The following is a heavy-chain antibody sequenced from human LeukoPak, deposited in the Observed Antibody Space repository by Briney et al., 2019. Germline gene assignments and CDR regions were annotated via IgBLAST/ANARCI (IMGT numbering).Heavy chain of an antibody. D-gene: IGHD3-10*01. V-gene: IGHV3-7*01. CDR2: IKEDGSEI. CDR3: VTDQTGRHPYFFDY. CDR1: RFTFSSYA. J-gene: IGHJ4*02. Sequence: GGSLRLSWEASRFTFSSYAMSWVRQVPGKGLEWVANIKEDGSEIYYVDADKGRFSISRDNAKTSLYLQMHSLSVADTGLYYCVTDQTGRHPYFFDYWGQGTLVTVSS.